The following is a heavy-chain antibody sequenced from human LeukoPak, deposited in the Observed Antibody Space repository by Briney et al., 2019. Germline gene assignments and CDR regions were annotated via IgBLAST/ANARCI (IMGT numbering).Heavy chain of an antibody. CDR3: AKDHRDSSGYYFPFYYYYYMDV. Sequence: GGSLRLSCAASGFTFSSYGVHWVRQAPGKGLEWVAVISYDGSNKYYADSVKGRFTISRDNSKNTLYLQMNSLRAEDTAVYYCAKDHRDSSGYYFPFYYYYYMDVWGKGTTVTVSS. D-gene: IGHD3-22*01. J-gene: IGHJ6*03. CDR2: ISYDGSNK. V-gene: IGHV3-30*18. CDR1: GFTFSSYG.